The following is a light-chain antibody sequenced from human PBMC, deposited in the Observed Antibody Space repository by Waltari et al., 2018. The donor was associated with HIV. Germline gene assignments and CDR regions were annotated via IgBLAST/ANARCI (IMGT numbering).Light chain of an antibody. J-gene: IGLJ2*01. CDR2: DTS. CDR1: TGAVPSAHS. CDR3: LLSYCGPRV. Sequence: AVVTQEPSLPVSPGGTVTLTCASRTGAVPSAHSPSLFQQTPGQDPMTLIHDTSHKHAWTPARFSGCRLGGKAALTLSGAQPEDEAEYYCLLSYCGPRVFGGGTKLTVL. V-gene: IGLV7-46*01.